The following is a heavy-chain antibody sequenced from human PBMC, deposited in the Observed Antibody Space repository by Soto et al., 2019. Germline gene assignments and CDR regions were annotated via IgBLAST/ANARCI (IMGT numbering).Heavy chain of an antibody. V-gene: IGHV4-34*01. CDR2: INHSGST. CDR3: ARGGELEPFYYYYGMDV. D-gene: IGHD1-1*01. J-gene: IGHJ6*02. CDR1: GGSFSGYY. Sequence: SETLSLTCAVYGGSFSGYYWSWIRQPPGKGLEWIGEINHSGSTNYNPSLKSRVTISVDTSKNQFSLKLSSVTAADTAVYYCARGGELEPFYYYYGMDVWGQGTTVTVS.